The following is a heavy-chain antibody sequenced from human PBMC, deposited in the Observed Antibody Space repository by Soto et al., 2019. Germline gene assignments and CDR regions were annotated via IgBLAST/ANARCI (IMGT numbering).Heavy chain of an antibody. CDR1: GGTFSSYA. V-gene: IGHV1-69*13. Sequence: SVKVSCKASGGTFSSYAISWVRQAPGQGLEWMGGIIPIFGTANYAQKFQGRVTITADESTSTAYMELSSLRSEDTAVYYCARDRGLYDIANWFDPWGQGTLVTVSS. D-gene: IGHD3-9*01. J-gene: IGHJ5*02. CDR3: ARDRGLYDIANWFDP. CDR2: IIPIFGTA.